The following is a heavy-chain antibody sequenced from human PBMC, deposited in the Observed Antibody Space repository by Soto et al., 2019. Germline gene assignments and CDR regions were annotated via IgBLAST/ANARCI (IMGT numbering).Heavy chain of an antibody. CDR1: GGSISSYY. CDR3: ARSPEGYYIFYYFDY. Sequence: PSETLSLTCTVSGGSISSYYWSWIRQPPGKGLEWIGYIYYSGSTNYNPSLKSRVTISVDTSKNQFSLKLSSVTAADTAVYYCARSPEGYYIFYYFDYWGQGTLVTVSS. V-gene: IGHV4-59*01. J-gene: IGHJ4*02. CDR2: IYYSGST. D-gene: IGHD3-3*01.